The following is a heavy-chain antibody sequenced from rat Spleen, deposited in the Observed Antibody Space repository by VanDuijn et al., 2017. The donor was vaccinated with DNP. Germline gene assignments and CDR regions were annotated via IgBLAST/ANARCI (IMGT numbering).Heavy chain of an antibody. CDR1: GFPFNNYW. Sequence: EVQLVESGGGLVQPGRSLKLSCVASGFPFNNYWMTWIRQAPGKGLEWVASIHNTGGTTYYPDSLKGRFTISRDNANSILNLQMTSLRSEDTATYYCTRDGPPYYGVPFDYWGQGVMVTVSS. CDR3: TRDGPPYYGVPFDY. V-gene: IGHV5-31*01. J-gene: IGHJ2*01. D-gene: IGHD1-7*01. CDR2: IHNTGGTT.